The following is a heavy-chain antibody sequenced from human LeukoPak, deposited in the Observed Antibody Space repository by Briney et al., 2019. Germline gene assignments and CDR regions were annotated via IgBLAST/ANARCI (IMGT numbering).Heavy chain of an antibody. CDR1: GFTFDDYA. Sequence: GALRLSCAASGFTFDDYAMHWVRQAPGKGLEWVSLISGDGGSTDYADSVKGRFTISRDNSKNTLYLLMNSLRAEDTAIYYCAKAIMTPVDTAMQNWGQGTLVTVSS. CDR2: ISGDGGST. D-gene: IGHD5-18*01. V-gene: IGHV3-43*02. CDR3: AKAIMTPVDTAMQN. J-gene: IGHJ4*02.